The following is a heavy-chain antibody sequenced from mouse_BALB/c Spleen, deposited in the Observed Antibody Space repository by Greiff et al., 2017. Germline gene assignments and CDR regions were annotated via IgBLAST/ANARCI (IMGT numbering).Heavy chain of an antibody. CDR3: ARDQDNFDY. V-gene: IGHV5-6*01. Sequence: EVNVVESGGDLVKPGGSLKLSCAASGFTFSSYGMSWVRQTPDKRLEWVATISSGGSYTYYPDSVKGRFTISRDNAKNTLYLQMSSLKSEDTAMYYCARDQDNFDYWGQGTTLTVSS. CDR1: GFTFSSYG. J-gene: IGHJ2*01. CDR2: ISSGGSYT.